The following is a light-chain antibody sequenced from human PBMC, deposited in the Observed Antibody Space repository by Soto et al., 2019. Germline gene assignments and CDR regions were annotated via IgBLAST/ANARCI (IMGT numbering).Light chain of an antibody. Sequence: DIQMTQSPSSLSASVGDRVTIACRASQSIGNYLNWYQQKLGKAPKFLIDAASSLKGGVPSRFSGSGSGTNFTLTISSRQPEDFSTYYCHQSYSTLPYTFGQGTRVEIK. CDR1: QSIGNY. CDR3: HQSYSTLPYT. J-gene: IGKJ2*01. CDR2: AAS. V-gene: IGKV1-39*01.